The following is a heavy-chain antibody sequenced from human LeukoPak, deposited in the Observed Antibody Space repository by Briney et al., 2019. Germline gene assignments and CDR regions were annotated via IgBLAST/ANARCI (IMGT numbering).Heavy chain of an antibody. V-gene: IGHV1-2*02. CDR2: INPNSGGT. CDR3: ARGSRELELHNY. D-gene: IGHD1-7*01. CDR1: GYTFTGYY. J-gene: IGHJ4*02. Sequence: ASVTVSCKASGYTFTGYYMHWVRQAPGQGLEWMGWINPNSGGTNYAQKFQGRVTITRDTSISTAYMELSRLRSDDTAVYYCARGSRELELHNYWGQGTLVTVSS.